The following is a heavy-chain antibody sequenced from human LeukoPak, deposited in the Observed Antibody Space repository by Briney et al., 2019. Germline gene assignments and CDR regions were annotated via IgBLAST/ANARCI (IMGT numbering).Heavy chain of an antibody. CDR2: IIPIFGTA. CDR1: GGTFSSYA. Sequence: ASVKVSCKASGGTFSSYAISWVRQAPGQGLEWMGGIIPIFGTANYAQKFQGRVTITADESTSTAYMELSSLRSEDTAVYYCARGYCSSTSCYRLDYFDYWGQGTLVTVSS. CDR3: ARGYCSSTSCYRLDYFDY. D-gene: IGHD2-2*01. J-gene: IGHJ4*02. V-gene: IGHV1-69*13.